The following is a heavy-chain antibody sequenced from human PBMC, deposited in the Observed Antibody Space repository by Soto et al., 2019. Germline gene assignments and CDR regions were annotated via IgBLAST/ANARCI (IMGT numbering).Heavy chain of an antibody. D-gene: IGHD1-7*01. CDR3: ARRHNWNYANWFDP. CDR2: IVVGSGNT. CDR1: GFTFSSSA. V-gene: IGHV1-58*01. Sequence: SVKVSCKASGFTFSSSAVKWVRQARGQRLEWIGWIVVGSGNTNYAQKFQGRVTITADESTSTAYMELSSLRSEDTAVYYCARRHNWNYANWFDPWGQGTLVTISS. J-gene: IGHJ5*02.